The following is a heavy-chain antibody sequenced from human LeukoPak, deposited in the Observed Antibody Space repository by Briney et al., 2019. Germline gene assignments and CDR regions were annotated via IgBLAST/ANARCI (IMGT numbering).Heavy chain of an antibody. D-gene: IGHD3-22*01. V-gene: IGHV4-39*01. CDR2: IYYSGST. CDR1: GGSIRSSYYY. J-gene: IGHJ6*02. CDR3: ARDSSGYYWGGYYYYGMDV. Sequence: PSETLSLTCTVSGGSIRSSYYYWGWIRQPPGKGLEWIGSIYYSGSTYYNPSLKSRVTISVDTSKNQFSLKLSSVTAADTAVYYCARDSSGYYWGGYYYYGMDVWGQGTTVTVSS.